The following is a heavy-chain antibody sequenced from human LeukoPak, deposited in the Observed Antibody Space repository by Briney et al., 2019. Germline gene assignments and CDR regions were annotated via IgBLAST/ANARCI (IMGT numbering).Heavy chain of an antibody. V-gene: IGHV3-23*01. CDR1: GFTFSSYA. CDR2: ISDSGDST. D-gene: IGHD2-15*01. Sequence: GGSLRLSCAASGFTFSSYAMSWVRQAPGKGLEWVSSISDSGDSTLYDYSVKGWFSLSRDDLKNMLYLQMSSLRAEDTALYYCAKCGGGSCYVSALAIWGQGIMVTVSS. CDR3: AKCGGGSCYVSALAI. J-gene: IGHJ3*02.